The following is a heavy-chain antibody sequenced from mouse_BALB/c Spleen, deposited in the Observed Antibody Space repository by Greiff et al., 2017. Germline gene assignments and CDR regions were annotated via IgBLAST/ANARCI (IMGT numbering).Heavy chain of an antibody. CDR2: IDPANGNT. V-gene: IGHV14-3*02. CDR1: GFNIKDTY. Sequence: VQLKQSGAELVKPGASVKLSCTASGFNIKDTYMPWVKQRPEQGLEWIGRIDPANGNTKYDPKFQGKATITADTSSNTAYLQLSSLTSEDTAVYYCARSGTMRAMDYWGQGTSVTVSS. CDR3: ARSGTMRAMDY. D-gene: IGHD2-4*01. J-gene: IGHJ4*01.